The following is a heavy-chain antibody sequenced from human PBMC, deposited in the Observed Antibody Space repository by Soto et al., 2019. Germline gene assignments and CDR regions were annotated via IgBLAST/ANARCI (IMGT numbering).Heavy chain of an antibody. CDR2: IYYRGNT. J-gene: IGHJ5*02. Sequence: SETLSLTCTVSHGSVSSDPFYWTWIRQHPGKGLEWIGYIYYRGNTYYRPSLKSRVSISIDTSQNQFSLRLNSVTAADTAVYYCARLGIFCSSTSCSIPNWFDPWGQGTLVTVS. D-gene: IGHD2-2*01. CDR1: HGSVSSDPFY. V-gene: IGHV4-31*03. CDR3: ARLGIFCSSTSCSIPNWFDP.